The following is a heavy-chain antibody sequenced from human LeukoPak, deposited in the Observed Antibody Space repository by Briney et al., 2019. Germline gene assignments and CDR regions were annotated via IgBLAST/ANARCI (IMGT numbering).Heavy chain of an antibody. CDR2: FDPEDGET. CDR3: ATASSLTGTTYFDY. Sequence: ASVTVSCKVSGYTLTELSMHWVRQAPGKGLEWMGGFDPEDGETIYARKFQGRVTMTEDTSTDTAYMELSSLRSEDTAVYYCATASSLTGTTYFDYWGQGTLVTVSS. D-gene: IGHD1-7*01. J-gene: IGHJ4*02. CDR1: GYTLTELS. V-gene: IGHV1-24*01.